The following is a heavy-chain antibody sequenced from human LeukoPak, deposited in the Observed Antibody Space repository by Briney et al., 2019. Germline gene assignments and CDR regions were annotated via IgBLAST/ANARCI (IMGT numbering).Heavy chain of an antibody. Sequence: GSLRLSCAASGFTFSSYWMSWVRQPPGKGLEWIGSIYYSGSTYYNPSLKSRVTISVDTSKNQFSLKLSSVTAADTAVYYCASLGRGWYYPIDYWGQGTLVTVSS. V-gene: IGHV4-39*07. CDR3: ASLGRGWYYPIDY. D-gene: IGHD6-19*01. J-gene: IGHJ4*02. CDR2: IYYSGST. CDR1: GFTFSSYW.